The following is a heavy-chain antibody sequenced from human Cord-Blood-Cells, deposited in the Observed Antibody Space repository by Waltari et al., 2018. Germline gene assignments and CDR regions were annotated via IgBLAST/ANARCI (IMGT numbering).Heavy chain of an antibody. CDR3: ARDPLYDFWSGYYFDY. J-gene: IGHJ4*02. CDR2: INPNSGGT. V-gene: IGHV1-2*02. CDR1: SYTFTGYY. Sequence: QVQLVQSAAEVKKPGASVKVSCKASSYTFTGYYTHWVRQAPGQGLEWMGWINPNSGGTNYAQKFQGRVTMTRDTSISTAYMELSRLRSDDTAVYYCARDPLYDFWSGYYFDYWGQGTLVTVSS. D-gene: IGHD3-3*01.